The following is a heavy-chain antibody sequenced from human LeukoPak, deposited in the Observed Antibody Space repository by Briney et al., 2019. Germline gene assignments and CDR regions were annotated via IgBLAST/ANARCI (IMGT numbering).Heavy chain of an antibody. CDR3: ARDRPERYYNGSGSVMMGGVWFDP. Sequence: ASVKVSCKASGYTFTSYGISWVRQAPGQGLEWMGWISAYNGNTNYAQKLQGRVTMTTDTSASTAYMELRSLRSDDTAVYYCARDRPERYYNGSGSVMMGGVWFDPWGQETLVTVSS. J-gene: IGHJ5*02. D-gene: IGHD3-10*01. CDR1: GYTFTSYG. V-gene: IGHV1-18*01. CDR2: ISAYNGNT.